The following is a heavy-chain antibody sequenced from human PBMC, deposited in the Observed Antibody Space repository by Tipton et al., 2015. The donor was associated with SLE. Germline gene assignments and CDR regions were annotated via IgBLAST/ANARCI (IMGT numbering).Heavy chain of an antibody. CDR3: ARVVRHYYDRSGYYDY. J-gene: IGHJ4*02. Sequence: SLRLSCAASGFTFSSSAMSWARQAPGKGLEWVSVIYSGGSSTYYADSVKGRFTISRDKSKNTLFLQMNGLRPEDTAVYYCARVVRHYYDRSGYYDYWGQGTRVTVSS. CDR1: GFTFSSSA. CDR2: IYSGGSST. D-gene: IGHD3-22*01. V-gene: IGHV3-23*03.